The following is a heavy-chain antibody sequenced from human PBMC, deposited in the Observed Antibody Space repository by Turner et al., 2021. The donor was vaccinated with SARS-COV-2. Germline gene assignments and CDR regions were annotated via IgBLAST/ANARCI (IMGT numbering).Heavy chain of an antibody. CDR3: ARDGVEYSSSVIDY. V-gene: IGHV3-74*01. J-gene: IGHJ4*02. CDR1: GFTFSSSW. CDR2: INSDGSST. D-gene: IGHD6-6*01. Sequence: EVQLVESGGGLFQPGGSLRLSCAASGFTFSSSWMHWVRQGPGKGLVWVIRINSDGSSTGYADSGKGSFTIYRDNAKNMVYMQMNSLRAEDTAVYYWARDGVEYSSSVIDYWGQGTLVTVSS.